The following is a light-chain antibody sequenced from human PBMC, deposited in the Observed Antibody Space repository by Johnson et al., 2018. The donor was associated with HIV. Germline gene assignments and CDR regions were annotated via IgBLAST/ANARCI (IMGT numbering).Light chain of an antibody. CDR2: ENN. V-gene: IGLV1-51*02. CDR1: SSNIGNNY. J-gene: IGLJ1*01. Sequence: QSVLTQPPSVSAAPGQKVTISCSGSSSNIGNNYVSWYQQLPGTAPKLLIYENNRRPSGTPDRFSGSKSGTSATLDITGLQTWDEADYYCGTWDSSLSADVFGPGTKVTVL. CDR3: GTWDSSLSADV.